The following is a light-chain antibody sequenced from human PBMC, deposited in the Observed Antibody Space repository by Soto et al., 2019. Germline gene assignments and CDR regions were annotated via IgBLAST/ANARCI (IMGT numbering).Light chain of an antibody. Sequence: QSALTQPASVSGSPGQSITISCTGTSSDVGGYNYVSWYQQHPGKAPKLMIYEVSNRPSGVSNRFSGSRSGNTASLTISGLQAEDEAEYYCNSYTSSNTFVFGTGTKVTVL. V-gene: IGLV2-14*01. CDR1: SSDVGGYNY. CDR2: EVS. J-gene: IGLJ1*01. CDR3: NSYTSSNTFV.